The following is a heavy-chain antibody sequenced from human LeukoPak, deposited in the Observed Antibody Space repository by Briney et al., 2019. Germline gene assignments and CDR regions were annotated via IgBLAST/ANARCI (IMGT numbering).Heavy chain of an antibody. V-gene: IGHV4-31*03. Sequence: MPSQTLSLTCTVSGGSISSGGYYWSWLRQHPGKGLEWIGYIYYSGSTYYNPSLKSRVTISLGTSKNQFSLKLNSVTAADTAVYYCARATWPLCYFDYWGQGTLVTVSS. J-gene: IGHJ4*02. CDR1: GGSISSGGYY. D-gene: IGHD5-12*01. CDR3: ARATWPLCYFDY. CDR2: IYYSGST.